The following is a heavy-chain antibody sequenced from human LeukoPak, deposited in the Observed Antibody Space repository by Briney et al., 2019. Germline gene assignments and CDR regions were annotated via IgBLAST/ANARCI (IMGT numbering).Heavy chain of an antibody. D-gene: IGHD6-19*01. Sequence: ASVKVSCKASGYTFTSYAMNWVRQAPGHGLEWMGWINTNTGNPTYAQGFTGRFVFSLDTSVSTAYLQISSLKAEDTAVYYCAIPDTAGAVAGDYWGQGTLVTVSS. CDR2: INTNTGNP. J-gene: IGHJ4*02. CDR3: AIPDTAGAVAGDY. CDR1: GYTFTSYA. V-gene: IGHV7-4-1*02.